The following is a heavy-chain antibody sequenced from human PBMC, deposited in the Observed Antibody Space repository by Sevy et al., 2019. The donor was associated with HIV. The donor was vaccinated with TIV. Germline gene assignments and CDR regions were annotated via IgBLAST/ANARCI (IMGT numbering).Heavy chain of an antibody. J-gene: IGHJ6*03. CDR2: ISGSGGST. V-gene: IGHV3-23*01. CDR3: ATDPTDYGSGIPMDV. CDR1: GFTFSSYA. D-gene: IGHD3-10*01. Sequence: GGSLRLSCAASGFTFSSYAMSWVRQAPGKGLEWVSDISGSGGSTYYADSVKGRFTISRDNSKNTLYLQMNSLRAEDTAVYYCATDPTDYGSGIPMDVWGKGTTVTVSS.